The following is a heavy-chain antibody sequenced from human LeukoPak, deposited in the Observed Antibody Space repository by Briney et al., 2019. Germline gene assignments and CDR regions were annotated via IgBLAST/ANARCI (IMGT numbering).Heavy chain of an antibody. V-gene: IGHV3-30*02. CDR3: ANMTPYCSSTSCSRDY. Sequence: GGSLRLSCAASGFTFSSYGMHWVRQAPGKGLEWVAFIRYDGSNKYYADSVKGRFTISRDNSKNTLYLQMNSLRAEDTAVYYYANMTPYCSSTSCSRDYWGQGTLVTVSS. J-gene: IGHJ4*02. CDR1: GFTFSSYG. D-gene: IGHD2-2*01. CDR2: IRYDGSNK.